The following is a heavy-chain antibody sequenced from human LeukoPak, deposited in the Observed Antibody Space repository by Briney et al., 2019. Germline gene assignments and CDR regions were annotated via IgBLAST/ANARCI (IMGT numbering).Heavy chain of an antibody. D-gene: IGHD6-13*01. CDR1: GFTFSSYA. J-gene: IGHJ4*02. CDR2: ISASGGST. CDR3: AKDAAGPEY. V-gene: IGHV3-23*01. Sequence: PGGSLRLSCAASGFTFSSYAMTWVRQAPGKGLEWVSGISASGGSTYYADSVKGRFTISRDNSKNTLYLQMNSLRAEDTAIYYCAKDAAGPEYWGQGTRVTVSS.